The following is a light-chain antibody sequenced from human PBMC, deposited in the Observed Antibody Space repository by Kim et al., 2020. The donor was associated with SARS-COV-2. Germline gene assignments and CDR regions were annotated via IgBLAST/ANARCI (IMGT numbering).Light chain of an antibody. J-gene: IGLJ2*01. Sequence: ELTQPPSASGTPGQRVAISCFGSSSNIGRNSVNWYQQIPGTAPKLLIYSNNRRPSGVPDRFSGSKSGTSASLAISGLRSEDEADYYCAAWEDSLNGLVVFGGGTKVTVL. CDR3: AAWEDSLNGLVV. CDR2: SNN. CDR1: SSNIGRNS. V-gene: IGLV1-44*01.